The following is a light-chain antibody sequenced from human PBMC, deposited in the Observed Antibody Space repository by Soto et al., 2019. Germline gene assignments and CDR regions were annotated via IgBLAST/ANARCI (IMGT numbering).Light chain of an antibody. CDR3: TSFSTGSSYVI. CDR2: QVT. J-gene: IGLJ2*01. Sequence: QSALTQPASVSGSPGQSITISCTGTNSDVGNYNYVSWYQETPGKAPRLIIYQVTNRPSGVSNRFSGSKSGNTASLTISGLQADDEADYYCTSFSTGSSYVIFGGGTQLTVL. V-gene: IGLV2-14*01. CDR1: NSDVGNYNY.